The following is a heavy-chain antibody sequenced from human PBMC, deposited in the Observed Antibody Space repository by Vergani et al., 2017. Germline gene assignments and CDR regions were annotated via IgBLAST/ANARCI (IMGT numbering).Heavy chain of an antibody. D-gene: IGHD5-18*01. CDR3: ARGGGPQLWLVDPYYYYMDV. Sequence: EVQLVESGGGLVKPGGSLRLSCAASGFTFSSYSMNWVRQAPGKGLEWVSSISSSSSYIYYADSVKGRFTISRDNAKNSLYLQMNSLRAEDTAVYYCARGGGPQLWLVDPYYYYMDVWGKGTTVTVSS. J-gene: IGHJ6*03. CDR2: ISSSSSYI. V-gene: IGHV3-21*01. CDR1: GFTFSSYS.